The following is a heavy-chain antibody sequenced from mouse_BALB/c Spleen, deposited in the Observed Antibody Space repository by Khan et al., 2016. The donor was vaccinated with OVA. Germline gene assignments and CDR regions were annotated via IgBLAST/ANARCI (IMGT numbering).Heavy chain of an antibody. Sequence: EVELVESVPGLVKPSQSLSLTCTVTGYSITSDYAWNWIRQFPGNKLEWMGYISYSGSTNYNPALKSRISITRDTSKNQFFLQLNSVTTEDTATYYCARDGSRYNYAMDYWGQGTSVTVSS. J-gene: IGHJ4*01. D-gene: IGHD2-3*01. CDR2: ISYSGST. CDR1: GYSITSDYA. CDR3: ARDGSRYNYAMDY. V-gene: IGHV3-2*02.